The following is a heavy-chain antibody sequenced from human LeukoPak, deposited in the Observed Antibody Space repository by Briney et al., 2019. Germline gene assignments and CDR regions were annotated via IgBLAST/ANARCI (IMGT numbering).Heavy chain of an antibody. CDR1: GYTFTSYY. J-gene: IGHJ4*02. CDR3: ARDREAAAGDY. Sequence: ASVKVSCKASGYTFTSYYMHWVRQAPGQGLEWMGIINPSGGSTSYAQKFQGRVTMTRDTSTSTVYMELSSPRSEDTAVYYCARDREAAAGDYWGQGTLVTVSS. V-gene: IGHV1-46*01. CDR2: INPSGGST. D-gene: IGHD6-13*01.